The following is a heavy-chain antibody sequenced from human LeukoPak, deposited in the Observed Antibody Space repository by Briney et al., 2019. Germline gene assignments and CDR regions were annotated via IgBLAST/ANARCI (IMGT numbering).Heavy chain of an antibody. CDR1: GDSISSDY. CDR3: ARLATPSTTAARGRSWFES. V-gene: IGHV4-59*01. Sequence: PSETLSLTCAVSGDSISSDYWSWVRQPPGKGLEWIGYIYYTGSTNYNPSLKSRVTISVDTSNNQFSLKLSSVTAADTTVYYCARLATPSTTAARGRSWFESWGQGTLVTVSS. D-gene: IGHD4-17*01. CDR2: IYYTGST. J-gene: IGHJ5*01.